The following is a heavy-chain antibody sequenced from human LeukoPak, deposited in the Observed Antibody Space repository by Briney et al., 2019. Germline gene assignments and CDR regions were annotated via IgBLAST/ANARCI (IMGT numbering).Heavy chain of an antibody. D-gene: IGHD4-17*01. CDR1: GGSISSSSYY. Sequence: SETLSLTCTVSGGSISSSSYYWGWIRQPPGKGLEWIGSIYYSGSTYYNPSLKSRVTISVDTSKNQFSLKLSSVTAADTAVYYCARDYGDYPSWFDPWGQGTLVTVSS. V-gene: IGHV4-39*07. J-gene: IGHJ5*02. CDR2: IYYSGST. CDR3: ARDYGDYPSWFDP.